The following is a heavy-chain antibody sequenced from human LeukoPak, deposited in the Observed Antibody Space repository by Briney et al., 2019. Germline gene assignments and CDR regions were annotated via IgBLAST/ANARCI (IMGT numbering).Heavy chain of an antibody. CDR3: ARDLRGDGYNGFSRVKRFDY. D-gene: IGHD5-24*01. J-gene: IGHJ4*02. Sequence: GGSLRLSCAPSGFTFSNYAMSWVRQAPGKGLEWVSAISGSGGSTYYADSVKGRFTISRDNAKNSLYLQMNSLRAEDTAVYYCARDLRGDGYNGFSRVKRFDYWGQGTLVTVSS. V-gene: IGHV3-23*01. CDR1: GFTFSNYA. CDR2: ISGSGGST.